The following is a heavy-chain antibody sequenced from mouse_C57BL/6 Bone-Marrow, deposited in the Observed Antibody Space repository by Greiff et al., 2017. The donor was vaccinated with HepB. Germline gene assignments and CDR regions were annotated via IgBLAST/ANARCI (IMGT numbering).Heavy chain of an antibody. CDR1: GFTFSDYG. D-gene: IGHD4-1*01. J-gene: IGHJ4*01. Sequence: DVMLVESGGGLVKPGGSLKLSCAASGFTFSDYGMHWVRQAPEKGLEWVAYISSGSSTIYYADTVKGRFTISRDNAKNTLFLQMTSLRSEDTAMYYCAREGTGFPSYAMDYWGQGTSVTVSS. CDR2: ISSGSSTI. CDR3: AREGTGFPSYAMDY. V-gene: IGHV5-17*01.